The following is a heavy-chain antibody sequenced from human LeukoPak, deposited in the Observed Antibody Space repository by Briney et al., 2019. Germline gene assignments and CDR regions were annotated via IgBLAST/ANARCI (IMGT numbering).Heavy chain of an antibody. CDR1: GFSFSSYS. D-gene: IGHD6-13*01. Sequence: GGSLRLSCAASGFSFSSYSMSWVRQAPGKGLEWVSSISSSSSYIYYAALVKGRFTISRDNAKNSLYLQMNSLRAEYTAVYYCARIAAAGTFDYWGQGTLVTVSS. J-gene: IGHJ4*02. CDR2: ISSSSSYI. CDR3: ARIAAAGTFDY. V-gene: IGHV3-21*01.